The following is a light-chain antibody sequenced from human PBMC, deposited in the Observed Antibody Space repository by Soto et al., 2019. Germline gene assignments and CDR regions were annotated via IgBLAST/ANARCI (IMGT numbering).Light chain of an antibody. CDR2: DAS. Sequence: DIQMTQSPSTLSASVGDSVTLTCRASQDISIWFAWYQQRPGKAPHLLIYDASRLQSGVPSRFSGSGSGTEFTLTVSSLQPDYFATYYCQHRVFGPGTKVDIK. V-gene: IGKV1-5*01. J-gene: IGKJ3*01. CDR1: QDISIW. CDR3: QHRV.